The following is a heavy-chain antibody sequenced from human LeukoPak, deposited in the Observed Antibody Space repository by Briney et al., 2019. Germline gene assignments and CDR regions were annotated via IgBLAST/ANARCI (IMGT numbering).Heavy chain of an antibody. D-gene: IGHD3-10*01. CDR2: ISYDGNSQ. J-gene: IGHJ5*02. CDR3: ARAGDYGSGSYIGDP. CDR1: GFTFRNYA. V-gene: IGHV3-30-3*01. Sequence: GRSLRLSCDASGFTFRNYAFHWVRQAPGKGLEWVALISYDGNSQYYADSVKGRFTISRDNSKNTLYLQMNSLRTEDTAVYYCARAGDYGSGSYIGDPWGQGTLVTVSS.